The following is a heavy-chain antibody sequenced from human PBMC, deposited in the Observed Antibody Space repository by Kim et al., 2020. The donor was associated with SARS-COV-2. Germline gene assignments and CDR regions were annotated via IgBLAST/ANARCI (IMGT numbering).Heavy chain of an antibody. CDR2: ISGSGGST. CDR3: AKDSAAFDHV. Sequence: GGSLRLSCVASGITFSSYAMRWVRQPPGKGLDWVSTISGSGGSTYYADSVKGRFTISRDNSKNTVYLQMNSLRAEDTAVYYCAKDSAAFDHVWGQGITVTVSS. J-gene: IGHJ6*02. V-gene: IGHV3-23*01. CDR1: GITFSSYA. D-gene: IGHD2-15*01.